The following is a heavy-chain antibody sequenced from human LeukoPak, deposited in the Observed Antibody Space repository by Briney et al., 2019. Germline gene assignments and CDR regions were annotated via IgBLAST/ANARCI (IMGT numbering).Heavy chain of an antibody. CDR3: AKDIADHYYDSSGYYPD. V-gene: IGHV3-23*01. J-gene: IGHJ4*02. CDR2: ISGSGGST. CDR1: GFTYSRYW. D-gene: IGHD3-22*01. Sequence: GGSLRLSCEASGFTYSRYWMHWVRQAPGKGLEWVSAISGSGGSTYYADSVKGRFTISRDNSKNTLYLQMNSLRAEDTAVYYCAKDIADHYYDSSGYYPDWGQGTLVTVSS.